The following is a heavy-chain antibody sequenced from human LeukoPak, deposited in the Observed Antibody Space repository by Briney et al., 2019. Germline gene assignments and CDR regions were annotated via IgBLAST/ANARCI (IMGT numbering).Heavy chain of an antibody. CDR1: GGSISSGNW. Sequence: PSGTLSLTCAVSGGSISSGNWWSWVRQPPGKGLEWIGKIYHSGSTNYNPSLKSRVTISVDRSKNQFPLKLSSVTAADTAVYYCARGRTAAGTNYFDYWGQGTLVTVSS. CDR3: ARGRTAAGTNYFDY. J-gene: IGHJ4*02. V-gene: IGHV4-4*02. CDR2: IYHSGST. D-gene: IGHD6-13*01.